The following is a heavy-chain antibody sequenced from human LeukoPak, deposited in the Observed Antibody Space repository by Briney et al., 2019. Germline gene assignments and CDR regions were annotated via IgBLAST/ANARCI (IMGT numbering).Heavy chain of an antibody. V-gene: IGHV4-59*08. Sequence: PSETLSLTCTVSGGSIGTYYWTWIRQPPGKGLEWIGYVYYSGNTNYNPSLKSRVTISLDTSKNQFSLKLNSVTAADTAVYYCARGRPAAGQYFFDYWGQGTLVTVSS. CDR3: ARGRPAAGQYFFDY. CDR1: GGSIGTYY. J-gene: IGHJ4*02. D-gene: IGHD6-13*01. CDR2: VYYSGNT.